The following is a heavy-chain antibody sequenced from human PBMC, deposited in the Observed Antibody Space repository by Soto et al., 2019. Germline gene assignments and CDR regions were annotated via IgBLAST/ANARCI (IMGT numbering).Heavy chain of an antibody. Sequence: ASVKVSCKASGYTFTSYGISWVRQAPGQGLEWMGWISAYNGNTNYAQKLQGRVTMTTDTSTSTAYMELRSLRSDDTAVYYCVRTLVVVAADVFDIWGQGTMVTVSS. J-gene: IGHJ3*02. CDR2: ISAYNGNT. D-gene: IGHD2-15*01. V-gene: IGHV1-18*01. CDR1: GYTFTSYG. CDR3: VRTLVVVAADVFDI.